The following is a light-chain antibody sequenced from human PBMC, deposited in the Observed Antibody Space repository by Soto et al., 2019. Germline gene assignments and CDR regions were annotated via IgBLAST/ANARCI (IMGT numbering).Light chain of an antibody. CDR3: CSYAGSSSWV. J-gene: IGLJ3*02. CDR1: SSDVGSYNF. Sequence: QSALAQPASVSGSPGQSITISCTGTSSDVGSYNFVPWYQQHPGKAPKLMIYEVSKRPSGVSDRFSGSKSGNTASLTISGLQAEDEADYYCCSYAGSSSWVFGGGTQLTVL. CDR2: EVS. V-gene: IGLV2-23*02.